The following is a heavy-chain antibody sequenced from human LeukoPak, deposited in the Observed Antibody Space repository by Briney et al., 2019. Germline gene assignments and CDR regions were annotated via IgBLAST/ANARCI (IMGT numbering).Heavy chain of an antibody. CDR3: ARAVMVRGVIMTYYFDY. CDR1: GYTFTSYY. D-gene: IGHD3-10*01. J-gene: IGHJ4*02. CDR2: INPSGGST. V-gene: IGHV1-46*01. Sequence: ASVKVSCKASGYTFTSYYMHWVRQAPGQGLEWMGIINPSGGSTSYAQKFQGRVTMTRDTSTSTVYMELSSLRSEDTAVYYCARAVMVRGVIMTYYFDYWGQGTLVTVSS.